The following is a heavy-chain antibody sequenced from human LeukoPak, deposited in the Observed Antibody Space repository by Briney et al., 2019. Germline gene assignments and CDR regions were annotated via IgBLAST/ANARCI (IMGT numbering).Heavy chain of an antibody. CDR1: GGTFSSYA. Sequence: SVKVSCKASGGTFSSYAISWVRQAPGQGLGWMGRIIPILGIANYAQKFQGRVTITADKSTSTAYMELSSLRSEDTAVYYCARDLVYYDSSGYYPYFDYWGQGTLVTVSS. J-gene: IGHJ4*02. D-gene: IGHD3-22*01. CDR3: ARDLVYYDSSGYYPYFDY. V-gene: IGHV1-69*04. CDR2: IIPILGIA.